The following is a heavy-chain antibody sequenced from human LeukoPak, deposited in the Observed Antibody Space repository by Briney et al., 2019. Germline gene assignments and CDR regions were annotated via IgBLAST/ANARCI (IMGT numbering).Heavy chain of an antibody. Sequence: GGSLRLSCAASGFTSSTYSMNWVRQAPGKGLEWVSSISSSSSYIYYADSVKGRFTISRDNAKNSLYLQMNSLRAEDTAVYYCARDELKVRSFDPWGQGTLVTVSS. CDR2: ISSSSSYI. CDR1: GFTSSTYS. J-gene: IGHJ5*02. CDR3: ARDELKVRSFDP. V-gene: IGHV3-21*01. D-gene: IGHD3-22*01.